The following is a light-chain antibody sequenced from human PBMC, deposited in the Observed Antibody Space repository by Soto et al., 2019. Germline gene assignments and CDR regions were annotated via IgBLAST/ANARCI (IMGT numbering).Light chain of an antibody. J-gene: IGKJ5*01. CDR3: QQNDTLPST. Sequence: DIQMTQSPSSVSAAVGERVTITCRASQVMSSWLAWYQQKPGKAPKLLIFAASTLQSGVPSRFSGSGSRTDFTLTITSLQPEDIGTYYCQQNDTLPSTFGQGTRLE. CDR1: QVMSSW. V-gene: IGKV1D-12*01. CDR2: AAS.